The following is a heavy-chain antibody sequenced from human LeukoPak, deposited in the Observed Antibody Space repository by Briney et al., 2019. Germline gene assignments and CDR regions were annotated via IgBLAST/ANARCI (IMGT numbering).Heavy chain of an antibody. CDR2: ISSSSSYI. CDR3: ARVGIAARPFGWFDP. J-gene: IGHJ5*02. Sequence: GGSLRLSCEASGFTFDAYAMHWVRQAPGKGLEWVSSISSSSSYIYYADSVKGRFTISRDNAKNSLYLQMNSLRAEDTAVYYCARVGIAARPFGWFDPWGQGTLVTVSS. CDR1: GFTFDAYA. V-gene: IGHV3-21*01. D-gene: IGHD6-6*01.